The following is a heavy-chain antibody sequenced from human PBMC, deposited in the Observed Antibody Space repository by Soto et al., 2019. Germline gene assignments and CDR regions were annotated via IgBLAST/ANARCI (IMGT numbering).Heavy chain of an antibody. CDR1: GGTFSSYT. CDR3: ARDLDLGEYQLSGWFDP. CDR2: IIPILGIA. V-gene: IGHV1-69*08. J-gene: IGHJ5*02. Sequence: QVPLVQSGAEVKKPGSSVKVSCKASGGTFSSYTISWVRQAPGQGLEWMGRIIPILGIANYAQKFQGRVTITADKSTSTAYMELSSLRSEDTAVYYCARDLDLGEYQLSGWFDPWGQGTLVTVSS. D-gene: IGHD2-2*01.